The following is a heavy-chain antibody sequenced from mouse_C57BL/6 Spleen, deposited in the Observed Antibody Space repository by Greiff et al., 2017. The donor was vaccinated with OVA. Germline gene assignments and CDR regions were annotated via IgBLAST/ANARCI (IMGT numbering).Heavy chain of an antibody. V-gene: IGHV1-55*01. CDR2: IYPGSGST. CDR3: ARETTYVPMDY. CDR1: GYTFTSYW. J-gene: IGHJ4*01. Sequence: QVQLQQPVAELVKPGASVKMSCKASGYTFTSYWITWVKQRPGQGLEWIGDIYPGSGSTNYNEKFKSKATLTVDTSSSTAYMQLSSLTSEDSAVYYCARETTYVPMDYWGQGTSVTVSS. D-gene: IGHD5-5*01.